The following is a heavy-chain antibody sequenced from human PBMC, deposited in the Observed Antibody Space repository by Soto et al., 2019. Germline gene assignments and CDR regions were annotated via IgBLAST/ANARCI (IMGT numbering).Heavy chain of an antibody. CDR3: ARDLGIAAAGTEFDY. V-gene: IGHV3-21*01. J-gene: IGHJ4*02. CDR2: ISSSSSYI. Sequence: EVQLVESGGGLVKPGGSLRLSCAASGFTFSSYSMNWVRQAPGKGLEWVSSISSSSSYIYYADSVKGRFTISRDNAKNSLYLQMISLRAEDTAVYYCARDLGIAAAGTEFDYWGQGTLVTVSS. CDR1: GFTFSSYS. D-gene: IGHD6-13*01.